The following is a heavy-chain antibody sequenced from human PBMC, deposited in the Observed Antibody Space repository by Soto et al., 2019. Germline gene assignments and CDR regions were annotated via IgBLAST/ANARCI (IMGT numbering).Heavy chain of an antibody. CDR1: GYAFTTYG. D-gene: IGHD1-1*01. J-gene: IGHJ4*02. CDR3: ARGRYGDY. V-gene: IGHV1-18*01. CDR2: ISAHNGNT. Sequence: QVHLVQSGAEVKKPGASVKVSCQGSGYAFTTYGITWVRQAPGQGLEWMGWISAHNGNTNYAQKLQGRVTVTRDTSTSTAYMELRSLRDDYTAVYYWARGRYGDYWGQGALVTVSS.